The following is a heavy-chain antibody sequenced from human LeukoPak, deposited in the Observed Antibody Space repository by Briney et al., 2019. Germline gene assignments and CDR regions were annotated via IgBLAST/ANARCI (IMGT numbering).Heavy chain of an antibody. J-gene: IGHJ4*02. Sequence: GGSLRLSCVASGFTFTTYAMIWVRQPPGKGLEWVSAISNNGGYTYYADSVQGRFTISRDNSKSTLCLQMNSLRAEDTAVYYCAKQLGYCSDGSCYFPYWGQGTLVTVSS. CDR1: GFTFTTYA. CDR3: AKQLGYCSDGSCYFPY. V-gene: IGHV3-23*01. CDR2: ISNNGGYT. D-gene: IGHD2-15*01.